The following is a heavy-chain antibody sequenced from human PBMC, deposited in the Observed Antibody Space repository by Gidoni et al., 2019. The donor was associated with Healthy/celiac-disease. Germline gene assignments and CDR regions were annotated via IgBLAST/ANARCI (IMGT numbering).Heavy chain of an antibody. CDR1: GFTFSSYG. D-gene: IGHD3-10*01. J-gene: IGHJ4*02. CDR2: ISYDGSNK. Sequence: QVQLVESGGGVVQPGRSLRLSCAASGFTFSSYGMHWVRQAPGKGLECVAFISYDGSNKYYADSVKGRFTISRDNSKNTLYLQMNSLRAEDTAVYYCAKDQARLWFGELLSTSSSYYFDYWGQGTLVTVSS. V-gene: IGHV3-30*18. CDR3: AKDQARLWFGELLSTSSSYYFDY.